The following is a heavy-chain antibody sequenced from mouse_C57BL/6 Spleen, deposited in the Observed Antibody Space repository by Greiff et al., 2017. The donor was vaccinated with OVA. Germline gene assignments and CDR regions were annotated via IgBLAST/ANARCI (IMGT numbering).Heavy chain of an antibody. J-gene: IGHJ2*01. CDR2: IDPSDSYT. CDR3: ARGPGDFDY. CDR1: GYTFTSYW. V-gene: IGHV1-50*01. Sequence: QVHVKQPGAELVKPGASVKLSCKASGYTFTSYWMQWVKQRPGQGLEWIGEIDPSDSYTNYNQKFKGKATLTVDTSSSTAYMQLSSLTSEDSAVYYCARGPGDFDYWGQGTTLTVSS.